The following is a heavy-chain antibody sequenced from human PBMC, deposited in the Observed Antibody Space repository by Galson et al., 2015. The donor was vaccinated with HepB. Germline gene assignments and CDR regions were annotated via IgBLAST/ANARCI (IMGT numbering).Heavy chain of an antibody. Sequence: SVKVSCKASGYTFTSYYITWVRQAPGQGLEWMGWISGYNGDTNYAQKFQGRVTMTPDTSKTTAYMELRSLRSDDTAVYYCARETYYYDHSGAIRHFDYWGQGTLVTVSS. D-gene: IGHD3-22*01. CDR2: ISGYNGDT. V-gene: IGHV1-18*04. J-gene: IGHJ4*02. CDR3: ARETYYYDHSGAIRHFDY. CDR1: GYTFTSYY.